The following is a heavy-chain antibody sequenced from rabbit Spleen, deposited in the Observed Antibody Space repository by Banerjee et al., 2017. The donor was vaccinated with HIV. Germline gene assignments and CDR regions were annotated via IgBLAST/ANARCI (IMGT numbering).Heavy chain of an antibody. CDR3: ARDLTGVIGWNFNW. CDR1: GFSFSNNSL. V-gene: IGHV1S45*01. D-gene: IGHD1-1*01. J-gene: IGHJ4*01. Sequence: QEQLEDSGGVLVHPEGSPTLTCTASGFSFSNNSLICWVRQAPGKWLEWISCINAGSGTYIYASWARGRVTFSKTSSTTVALQVTSMTAADTATYFCARDLTGVIGWNFNWWGQGTLVTVS. CDR2: INAGSGTY.